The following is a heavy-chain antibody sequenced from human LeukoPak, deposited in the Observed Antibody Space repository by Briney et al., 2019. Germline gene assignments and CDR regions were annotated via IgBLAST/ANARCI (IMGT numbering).Heavy chain of an antibody. CDR2: ISGSGGST. Sequence: PGGSLRLSCAASGFTFDDYAMHWVRQAPGKGLEWVSGISGSGGSTYYADSVKGRFTISRDNSKNTLYLQMNSLRAEDTAVYYCARANGDYAWYFDLWGRGTLVTVSS. CDR3: ARANGDYAWYFDL. CDR1: GFTFDDYA. J-gene: IGHJ2*01. V-gene: IGHV3-23*01. D-gene: IGHD4-17*01.